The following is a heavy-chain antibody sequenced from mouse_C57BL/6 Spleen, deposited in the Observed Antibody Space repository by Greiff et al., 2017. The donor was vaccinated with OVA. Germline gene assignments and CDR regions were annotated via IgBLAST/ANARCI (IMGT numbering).Heavy chain of an antibody. CDR3: TAQATRGDYFDY. Sequence: EVKLMESGGGLVQPGGSMKLSCVASGFTFSNYWMNWVRQSPEKGLEWVAQIRLKSDNYATHYAESVKGRFTISRDDSKSSVYLQMNNLRAEDTGIYYCTAQATRGDYFDYWGQGTTLTVSS. D-gene: IGHD3-2*02. CDR2: IRLKSDNYAT. CDR1: GFTFSNYW. V-gene: IGHV6-3*01. J-gene: IGHJ2*01.